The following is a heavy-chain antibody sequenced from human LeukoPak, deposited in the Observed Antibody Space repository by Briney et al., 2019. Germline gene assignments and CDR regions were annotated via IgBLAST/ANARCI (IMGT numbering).Heavy chain of an antibody. CDR2: IYYDGSA. CDR3: ARHPVSSKILDY. Sequence: SETLSLTCTVSGGSIGSSTYYWGWIRQPPGKGLEWIGSIYYDGSAYYNPSLKSRVTISIDTSKNQFSLRLSSVTAADTAVYHCARHPVSSKILDYWGQGTLVTVSS. V-gene: IGHV4-39*01. D-gene: IGHD6-6*01. CDR1: GGSIGSSTYY. J-gene: IGHJ4*02.